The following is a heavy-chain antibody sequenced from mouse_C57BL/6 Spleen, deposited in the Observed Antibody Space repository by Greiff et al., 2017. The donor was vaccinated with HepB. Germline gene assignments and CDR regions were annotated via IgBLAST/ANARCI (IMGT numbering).Heavy chain of an antibody. V-gene: IGHV7-3*01. J-gene: IGHJ1*03. Sequence: EVKLVESGGGLVQPGGSLSLSCAASGFTFTDYYMSWVRQPPGKALEWLGFIRNKANGYTTEYSASVKGRFTISRDNSQSILYLQMNALRAEDSATYYCARYNPFTTGWYFDVWGTGTTVTVSS. CDR2: IRNKANGYTT. D-gene: IGHD1-1*01. CDR1: GFTFTDYY. CDR3: ARYNPFTTGWYFDV.